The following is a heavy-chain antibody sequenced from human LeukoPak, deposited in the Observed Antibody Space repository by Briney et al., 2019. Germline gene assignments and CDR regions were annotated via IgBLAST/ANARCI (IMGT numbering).Heavy chain of an antibody. CDR1: GYSFTSYW. D-gene: IGHD5-18*01. Sequence: GESLKISCKGSGYSFTSYWIGWVRQVPGKGLEWMGIIYPGDSDTRYSPSFQGQVTISADKSISTAYLQWSSLKASDTAMYYCARVARGYSYADAFDIWGQGTMVTVSS. J-gene: IGHJ3*02. V-gene: IGHV5-51*01. CDR2: IYPGDSDT. CDR3: ARVARGYSYADAFDI.